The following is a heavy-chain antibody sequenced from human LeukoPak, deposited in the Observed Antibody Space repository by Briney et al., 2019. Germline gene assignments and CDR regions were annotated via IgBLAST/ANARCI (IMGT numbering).Heavy chain of an antibody. CDR2: IYPGDSET. V-gene: IGHV5-51*01. D-gene: IGHD4-17*01. CDR3: ARHHDYGDYGCFDY. J-gene: IGHJ4*02. Sequence: GESLKISCKGSGYSFSSNWIAWVRQMPGKGLEWMRIIYPGDSETRYSPSFQGQVTISADKSIRTAYLQWSSLKASDTAIYYCARHHDYGDYGCFDYWGQGTLVTVSS. CDR1: GYSFSSNW.